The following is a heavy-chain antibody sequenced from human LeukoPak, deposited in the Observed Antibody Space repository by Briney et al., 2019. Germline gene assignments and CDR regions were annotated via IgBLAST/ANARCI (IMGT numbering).Heavy chain of an antibody. CDR1: GGSISSYY. J-gene: IGHJ4*02. CDR3: ARDRFTNYFDY. Sequence: SETLSLTCTVSGGSISSYYWSWIRQPPGKGLEWIGYIYYSGSTNYNPSLKSRVTISVDTSKNQFFLKLSSVTAADTAVYYCARDRFTNYFDYWGQGTLVTVSS. D-gene: IGHD3-3*01. V-gene: IGHV4-59*01. CDR2: IYYSGST.